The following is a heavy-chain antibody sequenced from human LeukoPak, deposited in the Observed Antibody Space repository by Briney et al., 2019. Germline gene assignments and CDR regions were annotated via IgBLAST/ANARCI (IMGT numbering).Heavy chain of an antibody. CDR2: FDSEDGAT. V-gene: IGHV1-24*01. J-gene: IGHJ4*02. CDR3: ATLFYDILTGPSGNDY. CDR1: RYTLSELA. Sequence: ASVKVSCKVSRYTLSELAVHWVRQVPGKGLEWMGGFDSEDGATIYAQKFQGRVAMTEDTSTDTAYMELSSLRSEDTAVYYCATLFYDILTGPSGNDYWGQGTLVTVSS. D-gene: IGHD3-9*01.